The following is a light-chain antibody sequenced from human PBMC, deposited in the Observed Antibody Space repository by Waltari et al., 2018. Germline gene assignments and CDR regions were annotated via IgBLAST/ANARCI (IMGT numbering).Light chain of an antibody. CDR1: QSVNNNF. CDR2: AAS. J-gene: IGKJ2*01. V-gene: IGKV3-20*01. CDR3: QQYGSSPST. Sequence: ELVLTQSPGTLSLSPGEGATLSCRASQSVNNNFLAWYQQKPGQAPRRLIYAASSRATGIPDRFSGSGDGTDFTLTISRLEPEDFAVYYCQQYGSSPSTFGQGTKLEIK.